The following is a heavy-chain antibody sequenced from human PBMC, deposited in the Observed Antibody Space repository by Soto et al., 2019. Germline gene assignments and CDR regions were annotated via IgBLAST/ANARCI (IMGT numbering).Heavy chain of an antibody. CDR1: GFTFSSYG. Sequence: GGSLRLSCAASGFTFSSYGMHWVRQAPGKGLEWVAVISYDGSNKYYADSVKGRFTISRDNSKNTLYLQMNSLRAEDTAVYYCAKDRKDGYNLFCLHYWGQGTLVTVSS. J-gene: IGHJ4*02. CDR3: AKDRKDGYNLFCLHY. V-gene: IGHV3-30*18. CDR2: ISYDGSNK. D-gene: IGHD5-12*01.